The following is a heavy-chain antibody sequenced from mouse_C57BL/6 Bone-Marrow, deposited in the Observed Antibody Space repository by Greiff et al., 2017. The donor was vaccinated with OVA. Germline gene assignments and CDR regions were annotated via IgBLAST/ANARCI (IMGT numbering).Heavy chain of an antibody. CDR1: GYTFPSYC. Sequence: QVQLQQPGAELVKPGASVKMSCKASGYTFPSYCINWVKQRPGPGLEWIGDIYPGSGSTNYTAKFKSKATLTADKSSSTAYMHLSSLTTEDSAVSSCAVCYGSSYYAMDYWGQGTTLTVSS. J-gene: IGHJ4*01. V-gene: IGHV1-55*01. CDR3: AVCYGSSYYAMDY. D-gene: IGHD1-1*01. CDR2: IYPGSGST.